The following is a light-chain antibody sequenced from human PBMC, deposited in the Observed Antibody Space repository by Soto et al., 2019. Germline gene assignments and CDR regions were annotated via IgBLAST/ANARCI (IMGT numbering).Light chain of an antibody. J-gene: IGKJ2*01. CDR1: QSISTW. CDR2: KAS. Sequence: GDRVTITCRASQSISTWLAWSQQKPGTAPKLLIHKASTLESGVPSRFSGSRSGTEFTLTVSSLQPDDFATYYCQQYNDSFPYTFGQGTKLEIK. V-gene: IGKV1-5*03. CDR3: QQYNDSFPYT.